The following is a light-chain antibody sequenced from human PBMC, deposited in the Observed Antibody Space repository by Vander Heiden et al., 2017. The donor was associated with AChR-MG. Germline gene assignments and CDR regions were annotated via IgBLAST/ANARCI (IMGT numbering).Light chain of an antibody. J-gene: IGKJ4*01. Sequence: DIQMTPSPSSLSASVGDTVTITCQASQDISNYFNWYQQKPGKAPKLLIYDASNLETVVPTRFSGSGAGTDFTFTISSLQPEDIATYYWQQYDYLPFTFGAGTKVDIK. V-gene: IGKV1-33*01. CDR2: DAS. CDR1: QDISNY. CDR3: QQYDYLPFT.